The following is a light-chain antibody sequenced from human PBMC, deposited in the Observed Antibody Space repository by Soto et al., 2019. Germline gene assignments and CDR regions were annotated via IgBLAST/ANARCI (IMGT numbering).Light chain of an antibody. V-gene: IGKV3-15*01. CDR1: QSVSSY. J-gene: IGKJ5*01. CDR3: QQYNNWPPIT. Sequence: EIVLTQSPATLSLSPGERATLSCRAGQSVSSYLAWYQQKRGRAPTLLIYGASTRAAGIPARFSGSGSGTDFTLTISGLQSEDFAVYYCQQYNNWPPITFGRGTRLEIK. CDR2: GAS.